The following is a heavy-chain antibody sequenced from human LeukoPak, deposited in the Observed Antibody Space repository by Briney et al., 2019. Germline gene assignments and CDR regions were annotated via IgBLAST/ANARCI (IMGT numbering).Heavy chain of an antibody. J-gene: IGHJ4*02. V-gene: IGHV4-59*01. D-gene: IGHD3-10*01. CDR1: GGSISSYY. Sequence: KASETLSLTCTVSGGSISSYYWSWIRQPPGKGLEWIGYIYYSGSTNYNPSLKSRVTISVETSKNEFSLKLRSVTAADTAVYYCARGPRISLVRGALELDYWGQGTLVTVSS. CDR3: ARGPRISLVRGALELDY. CDR2: IYYSGST.